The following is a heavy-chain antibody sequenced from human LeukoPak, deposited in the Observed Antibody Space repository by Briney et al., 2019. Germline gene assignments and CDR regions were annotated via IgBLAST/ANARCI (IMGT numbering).Heavy chain of an antibody. CDR2: IKSDGSST. J-gene: IGHJ4*02. CDR1: GFTFTNYW. V-gene: IGHV3-74*01. D-gene: IGHD3-10*01. CDR3: ASELRLGY. Sequence: GGSLRLSCAASGFTFTNYWMHWVRQVPGKGLVWVSRIKSDGSSTHYADSVKGRFTISRDNARNTLYLRMNSLRAEDTAVYYCASELRLGYWGQGILVTVSS.